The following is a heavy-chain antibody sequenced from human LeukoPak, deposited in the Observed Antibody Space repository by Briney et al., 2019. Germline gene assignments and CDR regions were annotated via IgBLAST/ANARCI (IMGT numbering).Heavy chain of an antibody. Sequence: SETLSLTCAVYGGSFSGYYWSWIRQPPGKGLEWIGEINHSGSTNYNPSLKSRVTISVDTSKNQFSLKLSSVTAADTAVYYCARHDKIVVVPAAILDYWGQGTLVTVSS. CDR1: GGSFSGYY. D-gene: IGHD2-2*01. V-gene: IGHV4-34*01. CDR2: INHSGST. CDR3: ARHDKIVVVPAAILDY. J-gene: IGHJ4*02.